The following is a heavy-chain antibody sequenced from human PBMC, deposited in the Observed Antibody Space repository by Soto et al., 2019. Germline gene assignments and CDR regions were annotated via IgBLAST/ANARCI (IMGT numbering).Heavy chain of an antibody. D-gene: IGHD2-15*01. V-gene: IGHV1-69*13. Sequence: SVKVSCKASGGTFSSYAISWVRQAPGQGLEWMGGIIPIFGTANYAQKFQGRVTVTADESTSTAYMELSSLRSEDTAVYYCARDLGGCSAGSCYAWYFDYWGQGTLVTVSS. CDR3: ARDLGGCSAGSCYAWYFDY. CDR2: IIPIFGTA. CDR1: GGTFSSYA. J-gene: IGHJ4*02.